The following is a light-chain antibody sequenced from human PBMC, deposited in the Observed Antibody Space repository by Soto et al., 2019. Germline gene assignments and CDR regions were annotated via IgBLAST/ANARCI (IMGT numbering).Light chain of an antibody. CDR2: GAS. CDR3: QQYGSTPLT. CDR1: QTVSDNY. J-gene: IGKJ4*01. V-gene: IGKV3-20*01. Sequence: EILLTQSPGTLSLSPGERATLSCRASQTVSDNYVAWYQQKPGQAPRLLFFGASVRATGIPDRFSGSGSGTDFTLTISRLEPEDFAVYYCQQYGSTPLTFGGGTKV.